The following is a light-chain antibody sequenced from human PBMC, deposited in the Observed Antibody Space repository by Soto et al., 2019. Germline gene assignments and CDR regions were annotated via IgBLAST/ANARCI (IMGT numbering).Light chain of an antibody. Sequence: ENVLTQSPGTLSLSPGERATHSCRASQTVSSYLTWYQQRPGQAPRLLIYGASKRATGIPDRFSGSGSGTDFTLIISRLEPEDFALYYCQQYGTSPITFGQGTRLE. J-gene: IGKJ5*01. CDR3: QQYGTSPIT. CDR1: QTVSSY. CDR2: GAS. V-gene: IGKV3-20*01.